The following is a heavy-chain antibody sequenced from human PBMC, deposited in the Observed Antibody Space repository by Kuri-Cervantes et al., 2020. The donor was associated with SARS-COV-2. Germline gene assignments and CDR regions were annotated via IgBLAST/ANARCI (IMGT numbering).Heavy chain of an antibody. CDR1: GGSISSYY. Sequence: GSLRLSCTVSGGSISSYYWSWIRQPAGKGLEWIGRIYTSGSTNYNPSLKSRVTMSVDTSKNQFSLKLSSVTAADTAVYYCARATTVTTNYYYYYYMDVWGKGTTVTVSS. D-gene: IGHD4-17*01. CDR2: IYTSGST. J-gene: IGHJ6*03. V-gene: IGHV4-4*07. CDR3: ARATTVTTNYYYYYYMDV.